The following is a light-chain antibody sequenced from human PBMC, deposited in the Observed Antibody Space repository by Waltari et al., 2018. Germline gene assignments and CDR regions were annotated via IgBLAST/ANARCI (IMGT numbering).Light chain of an antibody. Sequence: DIQMTQSPSTLSASVGDRVTITCRASQSIDSWLAWYQQRPGKAHKILIYDASSLERGVPSRFSGSGSGTEFTLTISSLQPDDFATYYCQQYNSDSQNFGQGTKVEIK. V-gene: IGKV1-5*01. CDR2: DAS. J-gene: IGKJ1*01. CDR3: QQYNSDSQN. CDR1: QSIDSW.